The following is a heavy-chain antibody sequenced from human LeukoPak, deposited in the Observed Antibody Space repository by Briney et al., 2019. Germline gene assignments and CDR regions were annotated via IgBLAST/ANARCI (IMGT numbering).Heavy chain of an antibody. CDR2: INDRGGST. Sequence: GGSLRLSCAASGFTFSSYAMSWVRQAPGKGLEWVSSINDRGGSTFYADSVKGRFTISRDNSKNTLYLQMNSLRAEDTAVYYCATNKGDVWGRGTTVSVSS. D-gene: IGHD1/OR15-1a*01. CDR3: ATNKGDV. J-gene: IGHJ6*04. V-gene: IGHV3-23*01. CDR1: GFTFSSYA.